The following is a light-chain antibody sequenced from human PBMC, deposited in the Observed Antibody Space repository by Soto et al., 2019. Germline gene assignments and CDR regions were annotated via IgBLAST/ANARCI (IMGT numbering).Light chain of an antibody. CDR1: SSDVGGYNY. J-gene: IGLJ1*01. V-gene: IGLV2-14*01. Sequence: QSVLPKPAAVSGSPGQPITISCTGTSSDVGGYNYVSWYQQHPGKAPKLMIYEVSNRPSGVSNRFSGSKSGNTASLTISGLQAEDEADYYSSLYLSGTATLYVYGLAPNVTV. CDR2: EVS. CDR3: SLYLSGTATLYV.